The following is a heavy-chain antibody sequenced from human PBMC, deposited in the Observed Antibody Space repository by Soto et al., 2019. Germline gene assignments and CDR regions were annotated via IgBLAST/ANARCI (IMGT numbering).Heavy chain of an antibody. J-gene: IGHJ5*02. CDR2: INAGNGNT. V-gene: IGHV1-3*01. CDR1: GYTFTSCA. D-gene: IGHD2-2*01. Sequence: QVQLVQSGAEVKKPGASVKVSCKASGYTFTSCAMHWVRQAPGQRLEWMGWINAGNGNTKYSQKFQGRVTITRDTSASTAYMELSSLRSEDTAVYYCAREGDIVVVPAAFRFDPWGQGTLVTVSS. CDR3: AREGDIVVVPAAFRFDP.